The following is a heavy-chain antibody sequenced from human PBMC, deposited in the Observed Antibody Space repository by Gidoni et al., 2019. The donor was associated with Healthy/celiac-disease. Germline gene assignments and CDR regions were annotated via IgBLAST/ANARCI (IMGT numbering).Heavy chain of an antibody. CDR2: INAGNGNT. Sequence: QVQLVQSGAEVKKPGASVKGSCKASGYTFPSYAMHWVRQAPGQRLEWMGWINAGNGNTKYSQKFQGRVTITRDTSASTAYMELSSLRSEDTAVYYCARQGRSIAAAGTYNWFDPWGQGTLVTVSS. CDR1: GYTFPSYA. J-gene: IGHJ5*02. CDR3: ARQGRSIAAAGTYNWFDP. D-gene: IGHD6-13*01. V-gene: IGHV1-3*01.